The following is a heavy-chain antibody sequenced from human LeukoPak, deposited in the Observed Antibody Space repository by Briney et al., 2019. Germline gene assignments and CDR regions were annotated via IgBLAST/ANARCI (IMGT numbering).Heavy chain of an antibody. D-gene: IGHD1-26*01. V-gene: IGHV4-34*01. CDR2: INHSGST. J-gene: IGHJ5*02. Sequence: PSETLSLTCAVYGGSFSGYYWSWIRQPPGKGLEWIGEINHSGSTNYNPSLKSRVTISVDTSKDQFSLKLSSVTAADTAVYYCARGGQSVVGANPWFDPWGQGTLVTVSS. CDR3: ARGGQSVVGANPWFDP. CDR1: GGSFSGYY.